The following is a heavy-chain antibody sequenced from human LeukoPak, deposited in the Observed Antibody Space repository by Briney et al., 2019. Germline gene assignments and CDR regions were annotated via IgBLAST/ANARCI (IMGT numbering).Heavy chain of an antibody. J-gene: IGHJ4*02. D-gene: IGHD6-13*01. CDR3: AKDGAPQQLVIY. V-gene: IGHV3-23*01. CDR1: AFTFSSYA. Sequence: GGSLRLSCAASAFTFSSYAMSWVRQAPGKGLEWVSVISASGGTTYYADSVKGRFTISRDNSKNTLYLQMNSLRAEDTAIYYCAKDGAPQQLVIYWGRGTLVTVSS. CDR2: ISASGGTT.